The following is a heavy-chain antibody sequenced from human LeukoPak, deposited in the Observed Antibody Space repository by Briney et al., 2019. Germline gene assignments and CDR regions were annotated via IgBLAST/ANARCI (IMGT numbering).Heavy chain of an antibody. V-gene: IGHV3-23*01. J-gene: IGHJ4*02. CDR1: GFTFSSYA. CDR2: ISGSGGST. CDR3: AKDLDSGWGHSVFDY. Sequence: GGSLRLSCAASGFTFSSYAMSWVRQAPGKGLEWVSAISGSGGSTYYADSVKGRFTISRDNSKNTLYLQMNSLRAEDTAVYYCAKDLDSGWGHSVFDYWGQGTLVTVSS. D-gene: IGHD6-19*01.